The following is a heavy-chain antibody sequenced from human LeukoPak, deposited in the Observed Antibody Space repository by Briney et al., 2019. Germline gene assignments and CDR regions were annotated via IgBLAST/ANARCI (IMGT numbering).Heavy chain of an antibody. CDR1: GFTFSTYT. CDR3: ARDSGSYSSDY. D-gene: IGHD3-10*01. CDR2: ITPSSTYI. V-gene: IGHV3-21*01. J-gene: IGHJ4*02. Sequence: PGGSLRLSCAASGFTFSTYTMNWVRQAPGKGLEWVSSITPSSTYIYYADSVKGRFTLSRDNAKNSLFLQMNSLRAEDTAVYYCARDSGSYSSDYWGQGTLVTVSS.